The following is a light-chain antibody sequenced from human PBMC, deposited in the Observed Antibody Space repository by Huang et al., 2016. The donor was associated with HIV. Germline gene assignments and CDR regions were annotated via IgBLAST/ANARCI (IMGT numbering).Light chain of an antibody. CDR2: GAS. J-gene: IGKJ1*01. Sequence: EKVMTQSPATLSVSPGERATLSCRASQSVSSDLAWYQQRPGQSPRLLIYGASTRPTGIPARFSGSGSGTEFTLTISSLQSEDFAIYYCQQYNNWPWTFGQGTKVEMK. CDR1: QSVSSD. V-gene: IGKV3-15*01. CDR3: QQYNNWPWT.